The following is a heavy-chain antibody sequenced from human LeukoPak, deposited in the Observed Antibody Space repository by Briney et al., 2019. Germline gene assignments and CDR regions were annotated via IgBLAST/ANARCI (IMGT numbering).Heavy chain of an antibody. V-gene: IGHV4-59*01. J-gene: IGHJ5*02. CDR2: ISYSGST. Sequence: SSETLSLTCTVSGGSMSPYHWGWIRQPPGKGLEWIGYISYSGSTNYNPSLKGRVTLSVDTPKNQISLKLRFVTAADTAVYYCTKGYGNVVGWFDPWGQGTLVTVSS. CDR1: GGSMSPYH. D-gene: IGHD2-15*01. CDR3: TKGYGNVVGWFDP.